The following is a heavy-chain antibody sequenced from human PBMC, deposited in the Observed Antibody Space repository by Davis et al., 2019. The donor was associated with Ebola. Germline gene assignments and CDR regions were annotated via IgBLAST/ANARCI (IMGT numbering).Heavy chain of an antibody. Sequence: SETLSLTCAVSGGSISSSNWWSWVRQPPGKGPEWTGEIYHSGSTNYNPSLKSRVTISVDTSKNPFSLKLSSVTAADTAVYYCARVMTTVTTGWFDPWGQGTLVTVSS. V-gene: IGHV4-4*02. CDR3: ARVMTTVTTGWFDP. J-gene: IGHJ5*02. CDR2: IYHSGST. CDR1: GGSISSSNW. D-gene: IGHD4-11*01.